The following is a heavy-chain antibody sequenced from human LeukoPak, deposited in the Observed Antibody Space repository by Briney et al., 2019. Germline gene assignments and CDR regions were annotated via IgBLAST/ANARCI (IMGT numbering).Heavy chain of an antibody. CDR1: GGSISSYY. V-gene: IGHV4-4*07. Sequence: SETLSLTCTVSGGSISSYYWSWIRQPAGKGLEWIGRIYTSGSTNYNPSLKSRVTMSVDTSKNQFSLKLSSVTAADTAVYYSASSPFGEPPHYYYGMDVWGQGTTVTVSS. CDR3: ASSPFGEPPHYYYGMDV. J-gene: IGHJ6*02. D-gene: IGHD3-10*01. CDR2: IYTSGST.